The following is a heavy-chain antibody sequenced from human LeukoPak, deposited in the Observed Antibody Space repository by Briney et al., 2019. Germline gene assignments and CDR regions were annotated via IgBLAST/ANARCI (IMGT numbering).Heavy chain of an antibody. J-gene: IGHJ4*02. D-gene: IGHD3-22*01. CDR3: AKDPDTIHSSGYCMRAGPPDY. CDR1: GGTFSGYW. Sequence: PWGSLTLSCGASGGTFSGYWKGWGRRAPPEGVVEWAGISYDGSNEDYADSVRGRVTMSLDKSKNTLYLQMSSLRAEDTAVYYCAKDPDTIHSSGYCMRAGPPDYWGQGSLVTVSS. V-gene: IGHV3-30*18. CDR2: ISYDGSNE.